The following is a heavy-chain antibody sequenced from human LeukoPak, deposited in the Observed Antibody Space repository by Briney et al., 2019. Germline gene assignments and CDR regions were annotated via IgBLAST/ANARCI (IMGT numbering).Heavy chain of an antibody. J-gene: IGHJ4*02. CDR1: GVMFPSYW. D-gene: IGHD3-10*01. V-gene: IGHV3-7*04. CDR3: ARRHHFGFLDS. CDR2: IKQDGSEK. Sequence: GGSLRLSCAASGVMFPSYWMTWVRQAPGKGLEWVANIKQDGSEKYYVDSVKGRITISRDNAKNSVYLQMNSLRAEDTVVYYCARRHHFGFLDSWGQGTLVTVSS.